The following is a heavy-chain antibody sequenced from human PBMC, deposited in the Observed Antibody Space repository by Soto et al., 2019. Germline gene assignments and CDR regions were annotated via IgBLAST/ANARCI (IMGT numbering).Heavy chain of an antibody. V-gene: IGHV1-69*06. J-gene: IGHJ6*02. CDR2: IIPIFGTA. CDR3: ARGSRFLEWLTPFSYYYYGMDV. CDR1: GGTFSSYA. Sequence: QVQLVQSGAEVKKPGSSVKVSCKASGGTFSSYAISWVRQAPGQGLEWMGGIIPIFGTANYAQKCQGRGTITADKSTSTAYMEMSSLRSEDTAVYYCARGSRFLEWLTPFSYYYYGMDVWGQGTTVTVSS. D-gene: IGHD3-3*01.